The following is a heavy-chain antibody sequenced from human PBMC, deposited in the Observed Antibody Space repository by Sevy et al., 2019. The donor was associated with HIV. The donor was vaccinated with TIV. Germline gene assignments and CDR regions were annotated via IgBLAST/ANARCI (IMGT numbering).Heavy chain of an antibody. V-gene: IGHV3-74*01. CDR1: GFTFSNSW. D-gene: IGHD5-18*01. J-gene: IGHJ3*01. CDR3: SRAAIYSGDYAAYSYAPESPFDF. Sequence: GGSLRLSCAVSGFTFSNSWMHWIRQAPGKGLVWVSQINSDGSNSRYADSVKGRFTISRDNTENTLYLQMNSLRAEDTAVYYCSRAAIYSGDYAAYSYAPESPFDFWGRGTMVTVSS. CDR2: INSDGSNS.